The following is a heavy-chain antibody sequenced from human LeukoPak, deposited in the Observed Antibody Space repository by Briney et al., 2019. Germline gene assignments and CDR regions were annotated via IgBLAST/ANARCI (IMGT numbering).Heavy chain of an antibody. CDR1: GFTFRSYG. V-gene: IGHV3-33*01. J-gene: IGHJ4*02. D-gene: IGHD5-24*01. CDR3: LPPAGWLNY. Sequence: GGSLRLSCAGSGFTFRSYGMHWVRQAPGKGLEWVAVIWYDGSNKYYADSVKGRFTISRDNSKNTLYLQMNSLRAEDTAVYYCLPPAGWLNYWGQGTLVTVSS. CDR2: IWYDGSNK.